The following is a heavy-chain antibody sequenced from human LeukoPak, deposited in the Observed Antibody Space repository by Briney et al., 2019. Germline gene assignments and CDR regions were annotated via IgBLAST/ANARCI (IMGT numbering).Heavy chain of an antibody. J-gene: IGHJ4*02. V-gene: IGHV1-2*02. CDR1: GYTFTANF. CDR2: INPNSGGT. CDR3: ARVANYYDSSGYYLYYFDY. Sequence: GASVKVSFKASGYTFTANFIHWVRQAPGQGLEWMGWINPNSGGTNYGKKFQGRVTMTRDTSISTAYMELSRLRSDDTAVYYCARVANYYDSSGYYLYYFDYWGQGTLVTVSS. D-gene: IGHD3-22*01.